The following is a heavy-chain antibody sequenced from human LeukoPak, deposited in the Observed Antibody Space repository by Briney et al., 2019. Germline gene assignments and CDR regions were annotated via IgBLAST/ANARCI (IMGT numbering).Heavy chain of an antibody. V-gene: IGHV1-2*02. CDR1: GYTFTGYY. J-gene: IGHJ6*02. Sequence: ASVKVSFKASGYTFTGYYMHWVRQAPGQGLEWMGWINPNSGGTNYAQKFQGRVTMTRDTSISTAYMELSRLRSDDTAVYYCARTSLTYSGYYYYGMDVWGQGTTVTVSS. CDR3: ARTSLTYSGYYYYGMDV. D-gene: IGHD1-26*01. CDR2: INPNSGGT.